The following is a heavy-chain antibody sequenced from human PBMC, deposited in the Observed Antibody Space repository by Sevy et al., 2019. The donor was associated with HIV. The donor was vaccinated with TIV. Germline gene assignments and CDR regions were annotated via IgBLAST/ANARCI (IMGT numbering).Heavy chain of an antibody. CDR1: GGSISSGDYY. CDR2: IYYSGST. D-gene: IGHD5-18*01. J-gene: IGHJ5*02. CDR3: ARAEWIQLWLEGGNWFDP. V-gene: IGHV4-30-4*01. Sequence: LSLTCTVSGGSISSGDYYWSWIRQPPGKGLEWIGYIYYSGSTYYNPSLKSRVTISVDTSKNQFSLKLSSVTAADTAVYYCARAEWIQLWLEGGNWFDPWGQGTLVTVSS.